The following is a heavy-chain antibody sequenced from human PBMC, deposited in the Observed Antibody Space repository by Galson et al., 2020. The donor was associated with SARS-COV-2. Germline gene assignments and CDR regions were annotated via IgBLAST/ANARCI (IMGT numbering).Heavy chain of an antibody. J-gene: IGHJ1*01. Sequence: SETLSLTCTVSGGSISSPSNYWGWISQPPGKRLEWIGSVSYSGSTFYNPSLRSRVTISVDTSKNQISLNVNSVTAAYTSVYYCARRGVVDPAEYFQHCGQGTLLTVSS. CDR3: ARRGVVDPAEYFQH. V-gene: IGHV4-39*01. CDR1: GGSISSPSNY. D-gene: IGHD3-10*01. CDR2: VSYSGST.